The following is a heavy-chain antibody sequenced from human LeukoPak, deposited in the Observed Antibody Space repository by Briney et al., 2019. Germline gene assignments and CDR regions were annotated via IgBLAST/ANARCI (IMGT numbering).Heavy chain of an antibody. J-gene: IGHJ3*02. CDR2: ISAYNGNT. CDR3: AKHRYYGSGSHDAFDI. Sequence: ASVKVSCKASGYTFTSYGISWVRQAPGQGLEWMGWISAYNGNTNYAQKLQGRVTMTTDTSTSTAYMELRSLRSDDTAVYYCAKHRYYGSGSHDAFDIWGQGTMVTVSS. CDR1: GYTFTSYG. V-gene: IGHV1-18*01. D-gene: IGHD3-10*01.